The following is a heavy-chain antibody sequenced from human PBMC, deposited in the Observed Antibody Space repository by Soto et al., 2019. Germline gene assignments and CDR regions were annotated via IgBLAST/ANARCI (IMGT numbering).Heavy chain of an antibody. CDR1: GGSISSYY. J-gene: IGHJ5*02. Sequence: SETLSLTCTVSGGSISSYYWSWIRQPAGKGLEWIGRIYTSGSTNYNPSLKSRVTMSVDTSKNQFSLKLSSVSAADTAVYYCARDIAAAGRSRWFDPWGQGTLVTVSS. D-gene: IGHD6-13*01. V-gene: IGHV4-4*07. CDR3: ARDIAAAGRSRWFDP. CDR2: IYTSGST.